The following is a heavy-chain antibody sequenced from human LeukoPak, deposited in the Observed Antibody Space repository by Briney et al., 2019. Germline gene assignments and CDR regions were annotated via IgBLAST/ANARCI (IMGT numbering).Heavy chain of an antibody. CDR2: IKQDGIER. Sequence: PGGSLRLSCSASGFTVSNYWMTWVRQAPGKGLEWVANIKQDGIERDYVDSEEGRFTITRDNPKHSMYVKMNSLRDEDTAVYFCARVDIVVVPAAMSWGRNYYYLYMDVWGRGTTVTVSS. J-gene: IGHJ6*03. CDR1: GFTVSNYW. V-gene: IGHV3-7*01. CDR3: ARVDIVVVPAAMSWGRNYYYLYMDV. D-gene: IGHD2-2*03.